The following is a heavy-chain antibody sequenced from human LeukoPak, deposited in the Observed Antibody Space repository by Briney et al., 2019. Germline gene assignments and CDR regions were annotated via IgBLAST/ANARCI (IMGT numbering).Heavy chain of an antibody. V-gene: IGHV3-30-3*01. CDR3: ARDQMISAAGLDY. J-gene: IGHJ4*02. D-gene: IGHD6-13*01. CDR1: GFTFSSFA. CDR2: IPYDGSNK. Sequence: SGGSLRLSCTASGFTFSSFAMHWVRQAPGKGLEWVAVIPYDGSNKYFADSVKGRFTISRDNSRNTLYLQMNSLRAEDTAVYYCARDQMISAAGLDYWGQGTLVTASS.